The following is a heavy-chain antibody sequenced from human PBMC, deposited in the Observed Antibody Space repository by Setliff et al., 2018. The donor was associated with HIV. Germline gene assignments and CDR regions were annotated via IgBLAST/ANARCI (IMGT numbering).Heavy chain of an antibody. J-gene: IGHJ2*01. CDR2: ISYDGNHK. Sequence: GGSLRLSCAASGFTFSSYAMHWVRQAPGKGLEWVAVISYDGNHKYYADSMKGRFTISRDNSKNTLYLQMNSLRAEDTAVYYCAKGDSSGWYPPGYFDLWGRGTLVTVSS. CDR1: GFTFSSYA. CDR3: AKGDSSGWYPPGYFDL. V-gene: IGHV3-30*04. D-gene: IGHD6-19*01.